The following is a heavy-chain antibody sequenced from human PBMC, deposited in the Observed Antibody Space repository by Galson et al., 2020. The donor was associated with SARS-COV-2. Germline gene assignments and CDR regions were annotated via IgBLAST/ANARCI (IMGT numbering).Heavy chain of an antibody. CDR2: IYYSGST. CDR1: GGSISSYY. CDR3: ARLGYCSSTSCYYYFDY. V-gene: IGHV4-59*13. Sequence: SETLSLTCTVSGGSISSYYWSWIRQPPGKGLEWIGYIYYSGSTNYNPSLKSRVTISVDTSKNQFSLKLSSVTAADTAVYYCARLGYCSSTSCYYYFDYWGQGTLVTVSS. J-gene: IGHJ4*02. D-gene: IGHD2-2*01.